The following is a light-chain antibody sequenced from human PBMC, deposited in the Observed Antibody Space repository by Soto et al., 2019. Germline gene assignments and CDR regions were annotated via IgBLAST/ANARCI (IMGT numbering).Light chain of an antibody. CDR3: QQYGGSRWT. Sequence: EIVLTQSPGTLSLSPVERATLSCRASQSVSSTYLAWYQQKPGQAPRLLIYGASNRATGIPDRFSGSGSGTDFTLTISRLEPEDFAVYYCQQYGGSRWTFGQGTRV. V-gene: IGKV3-20*01. CDR1: QSVSSTY. CDR2: GAS. J-gene: IGKJ1*01.